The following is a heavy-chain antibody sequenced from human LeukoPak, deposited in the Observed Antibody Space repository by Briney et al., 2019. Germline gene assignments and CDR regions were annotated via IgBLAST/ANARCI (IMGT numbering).Heavy chain of an antibody. CDR2: IYYSGST. CDR1: GGSISSSSYY. V-gene: IGHV4-39*01. D-gene: IGHD5-18*01. CDR3: ARLLRDSYGPGFDY. J-gene: IGHJ4*02. Sequence: SETLSLTCTVSGGSISSSSYYWGWIRQPPGKGLEWIGSIYYSGSTYYNPSLKSRVTISVDTSKYQFSLKLSSVTAADTAVYYCARLLRDSYGPGFDYWGQGTLVTVSS.